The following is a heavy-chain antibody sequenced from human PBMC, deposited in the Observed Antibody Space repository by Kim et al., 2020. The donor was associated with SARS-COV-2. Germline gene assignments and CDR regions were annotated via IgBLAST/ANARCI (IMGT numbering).Heavy chain of an antibody. J-gene: IGHJ3*02. D-gene: IGHD3-10*01. CDR1: GFTFNTFA. CDR2: INGGGDVT. V-gene: IGHV3-23*01. Sequence: GGSLRLSCAASGFTFNTFAMSWVRQTPGKGLEWVSAINGGGDVTYFEDTVKGRFIISRDNSRNTLFLQINTLRAEDTALYFCARVVSGPNVGEDAFAIWGEET. CDR3: ARVVSGPNVGEDAFAI.